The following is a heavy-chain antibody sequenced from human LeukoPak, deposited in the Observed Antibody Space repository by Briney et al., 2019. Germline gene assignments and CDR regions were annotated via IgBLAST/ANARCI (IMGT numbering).Heavy chain of an antibody. CDR3: ARDLLSGYSSGYGY. J-gene: IGHJ4*02. V-gene: IGHV1-18*01. Sequence: GASVKVSCKASGYTFTSYGISWVRQAPGQGLEWMGWISAYNGNTNYAQKLQGRVTMTTDTSTSTAYMELRSLRSDDTAVYYCARDLLSGYSSGYGYWGQGTLVTVSS. CDR2: ISAYNGNT. D-gene: IGHD6-19*01. CDR1: GYTFTSYG.